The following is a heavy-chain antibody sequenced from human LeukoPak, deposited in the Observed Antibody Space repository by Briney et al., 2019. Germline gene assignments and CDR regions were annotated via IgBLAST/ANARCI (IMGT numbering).Heavy chain of an antibody. Sequence: SSETLSLTCTVSGGSISSYYWSWIRQPPGKGLEWIGYIYYSGSTNYNPSLKSRVTISVDTSKNQFSLKLSSVTAADTAVYYCARDRGSKGYDFWSGYYSHDALDIWGQGTMVTVSS. V-gene: IGHV4-59*01. J-gene: IGHJ3*02. D-gene: IGHD3-3*01. CDR1: GGSISSYY. CDR2: IYYSGST. CDR3: ARDRGSKGYDFWSGYYSHDALDI.